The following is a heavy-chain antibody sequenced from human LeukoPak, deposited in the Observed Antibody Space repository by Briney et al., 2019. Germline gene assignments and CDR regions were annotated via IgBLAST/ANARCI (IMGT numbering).Heavy chain of an antibody. CDR1: GGTFSSYA. J-gene: IGHJ6*02. D-gene: IGHD2-2*01. V-gene: IGHV1-69*13. CDR3: ASLGCSSTSCHAPTYYYYGMDV. CDR2: LIPIFGTS. Sequence: SVKVSCKASGGTFSSYAISWVRQAPGQGLEWMGGLIPIFGTSNYAQKFQGRVTITADESTSTAYMELSSLRSEDTAVYYCASLGCSSTSCHAPTYYYYGMDVWGQGTTVTVSS.